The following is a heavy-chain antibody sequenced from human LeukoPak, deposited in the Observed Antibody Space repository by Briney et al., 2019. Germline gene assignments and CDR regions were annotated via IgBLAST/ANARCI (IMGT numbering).Heavy chain of an antibody. CDR1: GYTPTGSY. CDR2: ISPTMGGT. V-gene: IGHV1-2*06. D-gene: IGHD2-2*01. CDR3: ARGNILTPAAPHFDY. Sequence: GGSPKVSCKPPGYTPTGSYIQWVRHAPGQRLEWLSQISPTMGGTYYAQRFQGRVTMTRDTSSSTAYMALSRLRPDDTAVYYCARGNILTPAAPHFDYWGQGTLVTVSS. J-gene: IGHJ4*02.